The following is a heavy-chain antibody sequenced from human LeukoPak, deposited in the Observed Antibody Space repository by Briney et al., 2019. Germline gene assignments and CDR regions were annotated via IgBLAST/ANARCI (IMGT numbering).Heavy chain of an antibody. Sequence: GGSLRLSCAASGITFSSYGLSWVRQAPGKGLEWVSSISSTGGTTYYADSVKGRFTISRDNAKNSLYLQMNSLRAEDTAVYYCAELGITMIGGVWGKGTTVTISS. V-gene: IGHV3-23*01. CDR1: GITFSSYG. CDR2: ISSTGGTT. D-gene: IGHD3-10*02. J-gene: IGHJ6*04. CDR3: AELGITMIGGV.